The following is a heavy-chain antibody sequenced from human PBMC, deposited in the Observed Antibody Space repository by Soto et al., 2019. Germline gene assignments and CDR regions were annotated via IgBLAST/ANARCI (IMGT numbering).Heavy chain of an antibody. V-gene: IGHV3-53*04. J-gene: IGHJ6*02. CDR1: GFTVSSNY. Sequence: EVQLVESGGGLVQPGGSLRLSCAASGFTVSSNYMSWVRQAPGKGLEWVSVIYSGGSTYYADSVKGRFTISRHNSKNTLYLQMNSLRSEDTAVYYCARDLTMVRGVMVYYYGMDVWGQGTTVTDSS. D-gene: IGHD3-10*01. CDR3: ARDLTMVRGVMVYYYGMDV. CDR2: IYSGGST.